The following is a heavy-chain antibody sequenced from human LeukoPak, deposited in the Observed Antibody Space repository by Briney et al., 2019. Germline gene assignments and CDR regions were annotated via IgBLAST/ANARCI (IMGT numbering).Heavy chain of an antibody. V-gene: IGHV1-2*02. CDR2: INPNSGGT. Sequence: ASVKVSCKASGGTFSSYAISWVRQAPGQGLEWMGWINPNSGGTNYAQKFQGRITMTRDTSISTAYMELSRLRSDDTAVYYCAREVGGVVPAAILPWFDPWGQGTLVTVSS. CDR3: AREVGGVVPAAILPWFDP. J-gene: IGHJ5*02. CDR1: GGTFSSYA. D-gene: IGHD2-2*01.